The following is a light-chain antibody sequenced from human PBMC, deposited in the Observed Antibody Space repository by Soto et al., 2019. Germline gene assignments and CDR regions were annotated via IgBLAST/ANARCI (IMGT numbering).Light chain of an antibody. CDR2: DVS. CDR1: SSDVGGYDY. Sequence: QSALTQPASVSGYPGQSIAISCTGTSSDVGGYDYVSWYQQRPGKAPKLVIYDVSNRPSGVSNRFSGSKSGNTASLTISGLQAEDEADYYCSSYTSSSTRVFGTGTKLTVL. V-gene: IGLV2-14*01. J-gene: IGLJ1*01. CDR3: SSYTSSSTRV.